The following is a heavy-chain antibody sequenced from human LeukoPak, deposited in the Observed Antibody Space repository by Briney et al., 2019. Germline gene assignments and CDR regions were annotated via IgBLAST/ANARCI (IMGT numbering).Heavy chain of an antibody. V-gene: IGHV3-48*04. Sequence: GGSLRLSCAASGFTFNRYSMNWVRQAPGKGLEWVSYISSSGSTIYYADSVKGRFTISRDNAKNSLYLQMNSLRAEDTAVYYCARDGGRFGESDVWGQGTTVTVSS. D-gene: IGHD3-10*01. CDR3: ARDGGRFGESDV. CDR2: ISSSGSTI. J-gene: IGHJ6*02. CDR1: GFTFNRYS.